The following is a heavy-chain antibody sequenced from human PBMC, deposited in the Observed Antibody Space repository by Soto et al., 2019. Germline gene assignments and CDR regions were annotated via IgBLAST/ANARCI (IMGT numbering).Heavy chain of an antibody. CDR2: IWYDGSNK. CDR1: GFTFSSYV. D-gene: IGHD3-22*01. J-gene: IGHJ3*02. Sequence: GGSLRLSCAASGFTFSSYVMHWVRQAPGKGLEWVAVIWYDGSNKYYADSVKGRFTISRDNPKNTLYLQMNSLRAEDTAVYYCARDKYDSDAFDIWGQGTMVTVSS. CDR3: ARDKYDSDAFDI. V-gene: IGHV3-33*01.